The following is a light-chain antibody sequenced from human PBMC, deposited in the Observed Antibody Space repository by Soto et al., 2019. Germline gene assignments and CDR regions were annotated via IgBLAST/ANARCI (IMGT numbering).Light chain of an antibody. V-gene: IGKV3-15*01. CDR2: GAS. CDR1: RSVSSN. CDR3: QQYNNWPPYT. Sequence: EIVMTQSPATLSVSPGERATLSCRASRSVSSNLAWYQQKPGQAPRLLIYGASTRATGIPARFSGSGSGTEFTLTISSLEFEDFAVYYCQQYNNWPPYTFGQGTKLEIK. J-gene: IGKJ2*01.